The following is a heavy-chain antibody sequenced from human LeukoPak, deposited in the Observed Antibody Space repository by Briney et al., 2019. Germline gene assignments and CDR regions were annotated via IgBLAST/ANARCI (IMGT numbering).Heavy chain of an antibody. D-gene: IGHD2-21*01. CDR3: ASLWSRTGYFDY. V-gene: IGHV4-4*07. J-gene: IGHJ4*02. Sequence: SETLSLTXTVSGGSISSYYWSWIRQPAGKGLEWIGRIYTSGSTNYNPSLKSRVTMSVDTSKNQFSLKLSSVTAADTAVYYSASLWSRTGYFDYWGQGTLVTVSS. CDR2: IYTSGST. CDR1: GGSISSYY.